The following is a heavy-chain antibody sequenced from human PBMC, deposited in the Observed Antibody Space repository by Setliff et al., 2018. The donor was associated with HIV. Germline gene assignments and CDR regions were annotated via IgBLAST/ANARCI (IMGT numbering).Heavy chain of an antibody. J-gene: IGHJ4*02. V-gene: IGHV7-4-1*02. CDR2: INPNTGNP. CDR3: VRRADTNGGLFF. D-gene: IGHD2-8*01. CDR1: GYTFMNFA. Sequence: ASVKVSCKASGYTFMNFAMHWVRQAPGQGPEWMGWINPNTGNPTYAQVFAGRFVFSLDTSVSTAYLQISSLKAEDTAVYYCVRRADTNGGLFFWGQGTLVTVSS.